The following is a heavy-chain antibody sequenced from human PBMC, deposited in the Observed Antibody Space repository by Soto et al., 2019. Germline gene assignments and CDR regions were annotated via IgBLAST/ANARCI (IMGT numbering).Heavy chain of an antibody. CDR3: ARGPMYYYGSGSFPLTYYFDY. CDR1: GGPFSSYA. D-gene: IGHD3-10*01. Sequence: SVKVSCKASGGPFSSYAISWVRQAPGQGLEWMGGIIPIFGTANYAQKFQGRVTITADKSTSTAYMELSSLRSEDTAVYYCARGPMYYYGSGSFPLTYYFDYWGQGTLVTVSS. CDR2: IIPIFGTA. V-gene: IGHV1-69*06. J-gene: IGHJ4*02.